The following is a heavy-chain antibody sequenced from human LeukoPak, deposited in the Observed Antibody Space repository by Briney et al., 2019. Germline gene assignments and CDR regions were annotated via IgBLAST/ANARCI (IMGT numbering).Heavy chain of an antibody. CDR2: IYYSGST. V-gene: IGHV4-59*08. CDR3: ARRSTIFGVVYFDY. CDR1: GGSLSSYY. J-gene: IGHJ4*02. D-gene: IGHD3-3*01. Sequence: SETLSLTCTVSGGSLSSYYWSWIRQPPGKGREWIGYIYYSGSTNYNPSLKSRVTISVDTSKNQFSLKLSSVTAADTAVYYCARRSTIFGVVYFDYWGQGTLVTVSS.